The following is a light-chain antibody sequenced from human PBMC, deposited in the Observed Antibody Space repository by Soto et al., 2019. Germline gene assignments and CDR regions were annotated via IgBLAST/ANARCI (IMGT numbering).Light chain of an antibody. Sequence: DIQMTQSPSILSASVGDRVTITCRASQSISSWLAWYQQKPGKAPKLLIYKASSLESGVPSRFSGSGSGTEFTLTISSLQPDDFATYYCQRYNSYSTFGQGTKVDI. CDR1: QSISSW. CDR3: QRYNSYST. J-gene: IGKJ1*01. V-gene: IGKV1-5*03. CDR2: KAS.